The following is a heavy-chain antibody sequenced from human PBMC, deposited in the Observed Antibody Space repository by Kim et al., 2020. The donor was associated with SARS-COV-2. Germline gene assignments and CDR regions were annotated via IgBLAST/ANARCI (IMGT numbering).Heavy chain of an antibody. CDR3: ARLIGYCSGGSCYSYGMDV. Sequence: GRFTISRDNAKNSLYLQMNSLRAEDTAVYYCARLIGYCSGGSCYSYGMDVWGQGTTVTVSS. V-gene: IGHV3-11*06. D-gene: IGHD2-15*01. J-gene: IGHJ6*02.